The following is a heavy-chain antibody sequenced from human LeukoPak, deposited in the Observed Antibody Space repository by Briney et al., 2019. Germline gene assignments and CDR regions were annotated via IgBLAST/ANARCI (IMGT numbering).Heavy chain of an antibody. CDR3: ASRLDPRSSSSVYPTTTIDY. D-gene: IGHD6-6*01. V-gene: IGHV3-21*01. J-gene: IGHJ4*02. CDR2: ISSSSSYI. Sequence: GGSLRLSCAASGFTFSSYSMNWVRQAPGKGLEWVSSISSSSSYIYYADSVKGRFTISRDNAKNSLYLQMNSLRAEDTAVYYCASRLDPRSSSSVYPTTTIDYWGQGTLVTVSS. CDR1: GFTFSSYS.